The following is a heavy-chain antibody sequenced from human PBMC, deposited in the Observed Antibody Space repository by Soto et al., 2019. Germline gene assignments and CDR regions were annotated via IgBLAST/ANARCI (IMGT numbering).Heavy chain of an antibody. V-gene: IGHV4-39*01. D-gene: IGHD2-2*01. CDR3: ARRQYCSSTSCQGLFDY. CDR2: IYYSGST. J-gene: IGHJ4*02. Sequence: SETLSLTCTVSGGSISNSSYYWGWIRQPPGKGLEWIGSIYYSGSTYYNPSLKSRVTISVDTSKNQFSLKLSSVTAADTAVYYCARRQYCSSTSCQGLFDYWGQGTLVTVSS. CDR1: GGSISNSSYY.